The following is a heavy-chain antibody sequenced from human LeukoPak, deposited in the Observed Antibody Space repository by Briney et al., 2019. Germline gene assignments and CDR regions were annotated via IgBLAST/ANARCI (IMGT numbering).Heavy chain of an antibody. Sequence: GGSLRLSCAASGFTFSSYGMHWVRQAPGKGLEWVAVISYDGSNKYYADSVKGRFTISRDNSKDTLYLQMNSLRAEDTAVYYCAMGGYFDYWGQGTLVTVSS. CDR1: GFTFSSYG. J-gene: IGHJ4*02. D-gene: IGHD3-16*01. CDR2: ISYDGSNK. V-gene: IGHV3-30*03. CDR3: AMGGYFDY.